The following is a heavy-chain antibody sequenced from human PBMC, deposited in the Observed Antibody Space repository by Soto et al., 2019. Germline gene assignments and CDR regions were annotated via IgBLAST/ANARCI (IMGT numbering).Heavy chain of an antibody. V-gene: IGHV3-30-3*01. J-gene: IGHJ6*02. CDR1: GFIFSDYA. CDR2: LIDDGYFQ. CDR3: ARVWGRSYYYGMHV. D-gene: IGHD3-10*01. Sequence: QVQLVDSGGGVVQPERSLRLSCRASGFIFSDYAIHWVRQAPGRGLEWVAVLIDDGYFQYYADSVKGRFTISSDKSNNTVYLHMGSLRVDDTAVYYCARVWGRSYYYGMHVWGQGTTVIVSS.